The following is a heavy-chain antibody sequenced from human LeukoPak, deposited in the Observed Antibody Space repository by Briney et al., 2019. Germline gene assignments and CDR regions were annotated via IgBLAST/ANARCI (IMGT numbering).Heavy chain of an antibody. J-gene: IGHJ4*02. D-gene: IGHD6-13*01. V-gene: IGHV3-21*01. CDR3: TRGGESAAGTFDY. Sequence: GGSLRLSCAASGFTFSSYSMAWVRQAPGRGLERVSSIRSSSDFIYYADSVQGRFTISRDNAKNSLYLQMNSLRAGDTAVYYCTRGGESAAGTFDYWGQGTLVTVSS. CDR1: GFTFSSYS. CDR2: IRSSSDFI.